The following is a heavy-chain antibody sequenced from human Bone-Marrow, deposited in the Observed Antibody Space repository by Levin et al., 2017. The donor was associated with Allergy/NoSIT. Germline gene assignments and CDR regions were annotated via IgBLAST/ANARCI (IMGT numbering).Heavy chain of an antibody. CDR1: GFTFSTYG. Sequence: GESLKISCAASGFTFSTYGMNWVRQAPGKGLEWVSTIGGAGDTYYRDSVKGRFTISRDNYKNTMYLQMNSLRAEDTAVYYCAKDAKEASDYFAMDVWGQGTTVTVSS. D-gene: IGHD6-6*01. V-gene: IGHV3-23*01. J-gene: IGHJ6*02. CDR3: AKDAKEASDYFAMDV. CDR2: IGGAGDT.